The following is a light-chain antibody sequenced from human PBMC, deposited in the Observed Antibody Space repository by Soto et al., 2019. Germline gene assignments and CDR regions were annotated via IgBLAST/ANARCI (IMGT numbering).Light chain of an antibody. Sequence: EIVLTQSPATLSLSPGERATLSCWASQSVSTYLAWYQQKPGQAPRLLIYDASNRATGIPARFSGSGSGTDFTLTISSLEPEDFAVYYCQHRSNWPRTFGQGTKLEIK. CDR3: QHRSNWPRT. CDR2: DAS. V-gene: IGKV3-11*01. J-gene: IGKJ2*01. CDR1: QSVSTY.